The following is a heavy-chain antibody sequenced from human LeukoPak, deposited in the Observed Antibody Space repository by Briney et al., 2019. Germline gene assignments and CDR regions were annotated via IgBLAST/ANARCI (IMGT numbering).Heavy chain of an antibody. J-gene: IGHJ4*02. D-gene: IGHD3-3*01. Sequence: GGSLRLSCAASGFTFSSYWMSWVRQAPGKGLEWVANIKQDGSEKYYVDSVKGRFTISRDNAKNSLYLQMSSLRAEDTAVYYCARDGGQGIFWDWGQGTLVTVSS. CDR3: ARDGGQGIFWD. CDR1: GFTFSSYW. V-gene: IGHV3-7*01. CDR2: IKQDGSEK.